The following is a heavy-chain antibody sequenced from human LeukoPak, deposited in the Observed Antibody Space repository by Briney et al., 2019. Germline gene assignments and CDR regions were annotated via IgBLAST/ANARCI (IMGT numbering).Heavy chain of an antibody. CDR1: GFTFSSYA. J-gene: IGHJ1*01. CDR2: ISGSGGGT. V-gene: IGHV3-23*01. Sequence: PGGSLRLSCAVSGFTFSSYAMSWVRQAPGKGLEWVSSISGSGGGTYYADSVKGRFTISRDNSKNTLYLQVNSLRAEDTAVYYCAKTEVDGDFCLPEYFQHWGQGTLVTVSS. D-gene: IGHD4-17*01. CDR3: AKTEVDGDFCLPEYFQH.